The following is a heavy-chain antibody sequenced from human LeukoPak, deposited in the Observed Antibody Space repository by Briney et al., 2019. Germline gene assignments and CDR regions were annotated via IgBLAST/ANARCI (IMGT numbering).Heavy chain of an antibody. CDR3: ARDWGTERIITDY. V-gene: IGHV1-2*02. CDR2: INPNSGGT. J-gene: IGHJ4*02. Sequence: WASVKVSCKASGYTFTGFYIHWVRQAPGQGLEWMGWINPNSGGTKYAQRFQGRVTMTRDTSISTAYMELNSLRSDDTAVYYCARDWGTERIITDYWGQGTLVTVSS. CDR1: GYTFTGFY. D-gene: IGHD2/OR15-2a*01.